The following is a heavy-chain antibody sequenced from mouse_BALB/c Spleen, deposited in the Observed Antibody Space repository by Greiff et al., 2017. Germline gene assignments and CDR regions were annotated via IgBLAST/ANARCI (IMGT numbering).Heavy chain of an antibody. D-gene: IGHD1-2*01. J-gene: IGHJ4*01. CDR2: IRNKANGYTT. Sequence: EVQLVESGGGLVQPGGSLRLSCATSGFTFTAYYMSWVRQPPGKALEWLGFIRNKANGYTTEYSASVKGRFTISRDNSQSILYLQMNTLRAEDSATYYCARDSYYGPMDYWGPGTTVTVSS. V-gene: IGHV7-3*02. CDR3: ARDSYYGPMDY. CDR1: GFTFTAYY.